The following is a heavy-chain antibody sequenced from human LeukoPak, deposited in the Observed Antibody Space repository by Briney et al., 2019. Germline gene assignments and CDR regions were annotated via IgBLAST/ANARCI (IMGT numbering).Heavy chain of an antibody. CDR3: ARGGVAVATLKSIDY. CDR2: INPSGGST. D-gene: IGHD6-19*01. J-gene: IGHJ4*02. V-gene: IGHV1-46*01. CDR1: VYTFTNYY. Sequence: ASVTVSFTASVYTFTNYYMYWVRHAPGQGPEWMGIINPSGGSTSYAQKFQGRVTMTRDTSTTTVYMELSSLRSEDTAVYYCARGGVAVATLKSIDYWGQGTLVTVSS.